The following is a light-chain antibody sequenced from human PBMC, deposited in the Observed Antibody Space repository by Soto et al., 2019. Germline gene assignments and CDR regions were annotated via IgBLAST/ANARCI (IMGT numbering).Light chain of an antibody. CDR3: HQYNNWPWT. CDR2: AAS. J-gene: IGKJ1*01. Sequence: ETGSTQSPFTLSVSPGDTVTLSCRASQRVSSHLAWYQQKPGQAPRLLISAASTRATGIPVRFSGSGSETEFTLTIRSLQSEDFALYYCHQYNNWPWTFGQGTKVDIK. CDR1: QRVSSH. V-gene: IGKV3-15*01.